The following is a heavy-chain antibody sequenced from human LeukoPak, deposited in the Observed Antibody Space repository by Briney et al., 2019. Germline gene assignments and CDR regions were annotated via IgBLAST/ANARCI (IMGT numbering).Heavy chain of an antibody. J-gene: IGHJ3*01. Sequence: GGSLRLSCAVSGFTFSSYWMHWVRQAPGRGLVWVSRVNSDGYSTNYADSVKGRFTISRDNAKNTLYLQMNSLRAEDTAVYYCASSYRGNYRAFDFWGQGTMVTVSS. CDR1: GFTFSSYW. CDR3: ASSYRGNYRAFDF. V-gene: IGHV3-74*01. CDR2: VNSDGYST. D-gene: IGHD1-26*01.